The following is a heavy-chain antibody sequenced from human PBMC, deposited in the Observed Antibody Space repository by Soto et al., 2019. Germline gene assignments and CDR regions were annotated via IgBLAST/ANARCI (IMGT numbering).Heavy chain of an antibody. CDR3: AKTPYSSGWYYFDY. V-gene: IGHV3-9*01. CDR2: ISWNSGSI. Sequence: GGSLRLSCAASGFTFDDYAMHWVRQAPGKGLEWVSGISWNSGSIGYADSVKGRFTISRDNAKNPLYLQMNSLRAEDTALYYCAKTPYSSGWYYFDYWGQGTLVTVSS. D-gene: IGHD6-19*01. CDR1: GFTFDDYA. J-gene: IGHJ4*02.